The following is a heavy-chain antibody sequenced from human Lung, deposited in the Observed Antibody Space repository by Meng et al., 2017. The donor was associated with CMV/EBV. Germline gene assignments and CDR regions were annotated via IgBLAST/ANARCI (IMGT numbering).Heavy chain of an antibody. CDR1: GGSLSGYY. Sequence: SETLSLXXGIYGGSLSGYYWSWIRQTPGKGLEWIGEIRHSGDITNYNPSLKSRVTISIDTSKKQFSLKLSAVTAADTAVYYCARQYSSSYYYDYWGQGTLVTVSS. D-gene: IGHD6-6*01. CDR3: ARQYSSSYYYDY. V-gene: IGHV4-34*01. CDR2: IRHSGDIT. J-gene: IGHJ4*02.